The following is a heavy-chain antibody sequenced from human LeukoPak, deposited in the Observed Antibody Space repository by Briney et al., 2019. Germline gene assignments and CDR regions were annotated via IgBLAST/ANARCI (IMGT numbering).Heavy chain of an antibody. CDR2: INPDSGGT. CDR3: ARDRTVTTRGVGWFDP. V-gene: IGHV1-2*02. D-gene: IGHD4-17*01. CDR1: GYTFTSYD. J-gene: IGHJ5*02. Sequence: GASVKVSCKASGYTFTSYDINWVRQATGQGLEWMGWINPDSGGTNYAQKFQGRVTMTRDTSISTAYMELSRLRSDDTAVYYCARDRTVTTRGVGWFDPWGQGTLVTVSS.